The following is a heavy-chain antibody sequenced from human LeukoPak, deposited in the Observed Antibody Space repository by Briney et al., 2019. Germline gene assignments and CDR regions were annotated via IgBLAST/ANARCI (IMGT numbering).Heavy chain of an antibody. CDR1: GFTFSSYA. D-gene: IGHD2-2*01. CDR2: ISSSSSYI. CDR3: ASEEEGCYCSSTSCRNYFDY. Sequence: GGSLRLSCAASGFTFSSYAMNWVRQAPGKGLEWVSSISSSSSYIYYADSVKGRFTISRDNAKNSLYLQMNSLRAEDTAVYYCASEEEGCYCSSTSCRNYFDYWGQGTLVTVSS. V-gene: IGHV3-21*01. J-gene: IGHJ4*02.